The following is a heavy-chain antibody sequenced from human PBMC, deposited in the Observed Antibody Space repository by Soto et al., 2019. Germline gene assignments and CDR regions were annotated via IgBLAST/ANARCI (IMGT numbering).Heavy chain of an antibody. J-gene: IGHJ1*01. CDR3: AREENCSGGTCYSEYFHR. Sequence: ASVKVSCKASGYTFTSYGISWVRQTPGQGLEWMGWISAYNGNTNYAQKLQGRVTMTTDTSTSTAYMELRSLRSDDTAIYYCAREENCSGGTCYSEYFHRWGQGTLVTVSS. CDR1: GYTFTSYG. CDR2: ISAYNGNT. V-gene: IGHV1-18*01. D-gene: IGHD2-15*01.